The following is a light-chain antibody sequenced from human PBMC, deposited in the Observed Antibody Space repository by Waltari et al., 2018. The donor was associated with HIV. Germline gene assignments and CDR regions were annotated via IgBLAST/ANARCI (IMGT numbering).Light chain of an antibody. CDR2: DVS. J-gene: IGLJ3*02. Sequence: QSALTQPRPVSGSPGQSVTIPCTGTNRDVGGYNCLTWYQQHPGQVPKLMVYDVSKRPSGVPDRFSASKSDNTAYLTISGLQADDEGDYYCCSYVGNFTWVFGGGTILTVL. CDR3: CSYVGNFTWV. V-gene: IGLV2-11*01. CDR1: NRDVGGYNC.